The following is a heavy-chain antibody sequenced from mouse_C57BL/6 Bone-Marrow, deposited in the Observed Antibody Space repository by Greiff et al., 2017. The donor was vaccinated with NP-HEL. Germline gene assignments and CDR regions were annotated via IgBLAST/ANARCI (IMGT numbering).Heavy chain of an antibody. Sequence: EVQLQQSGPELVKPGASVKISCKASGYSFTGYYMNWVKQSPEESLEWIGEINPSTGGTTYNQKFKAKATLTVDKSSSTAYMQLKSLTSEDSAVYYCALPGFDYWGQGTTLTVSS. CDR2: INPSTGGT. CDR3: ALPGFDY. V-gene: IGHV1-42*01. J-gene: IGHJ2*01. CDR1: GYSFTGYY.